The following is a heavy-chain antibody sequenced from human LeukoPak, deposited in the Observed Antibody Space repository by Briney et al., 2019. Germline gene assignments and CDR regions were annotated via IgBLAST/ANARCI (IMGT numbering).Heavy chain of an antibody. CDR2: ISAYNGNT. J-gene: IGHJ4*02. CDR3: ARDRLSGIVGATYFDY. Sequence: ASVKVSCKASGYTFTSYGISWVRQAPGQGLEWMGWISAYNGNTNYAQKLQGRVTMTTDTSTGTAYMELRSLRSDDTAVYYCARDRLSGIVGATYFDYWGQGTLVTVSS. D-gene: IGHD1-26*01. CDR1: GYTFTSYG. V-gene: IGHV1-18*01.